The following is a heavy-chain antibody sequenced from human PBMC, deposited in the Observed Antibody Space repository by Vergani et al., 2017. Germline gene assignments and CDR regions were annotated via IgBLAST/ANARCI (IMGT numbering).Heavy chain of an antibody. CDR1: GFSFRNAW. D-gene: IGHD2-21*01. V-gene: IGHV3-15*07. Sequence: EVQLVESGAGIVKPGGSLRLSCVASGFSFRNAWMNWVRRTPGKGLEWVGRIKSTFDRGTTDYAAAVKGRFTISRDDSKNTLFLQMNGLKTEDIGVYYCTTDPRYCGDGSCYWLRDHHYYGMDVWGQGTTVTVSS. J-gene: IGHJ6*02. CDR3: TTDPRYCGDGSCYWLRDHHYYGMDV. CDR2: IKSTFDRGTT.